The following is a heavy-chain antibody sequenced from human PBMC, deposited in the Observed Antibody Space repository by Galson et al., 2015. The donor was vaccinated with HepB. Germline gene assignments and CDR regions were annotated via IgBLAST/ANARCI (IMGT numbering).Heavy chain of an antibody. CDR3: AKGDYGDYVLGYFDF. CDR1: EFTFSSYA. D-gene: IGHD4-17*01. V-gene: IGHV3-23*01. CDR2: ISAGGSSGGNT. Sequence: SLRLSCAASEFTFSSYAMSWVRQAPGKGLEWVSTISAGGSSGGNTYFADSVKGRFTISRDNSKNTLYLQMSSLRAEDTATYYCAKGDYGDYVLGYFDFWGQGTLVTVSS. J-gene: IGHJ4*02.